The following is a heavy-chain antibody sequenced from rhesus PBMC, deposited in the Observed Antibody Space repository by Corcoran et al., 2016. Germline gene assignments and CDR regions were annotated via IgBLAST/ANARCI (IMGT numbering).Heavy chain of an antibody. V-gene: IGHV4-106*01. D-gene: IGHD1-14*01. CDR3: ARARGGNDLVY. CDR1: GGSISDSYS. J-gene: IGHJ4*01. Sequence: QVQLQESGPGLVKPSETLSLTCAVSGGSISDSYSWSWIRQPPGKGLEWIGYIYGRGGSTYYNPALKSRVTISTDTSKNQFSLKLSSVTAADTAVYYCARARGGNDLVYWGQGVLVTVSS. CDR2: IYGRGGST.